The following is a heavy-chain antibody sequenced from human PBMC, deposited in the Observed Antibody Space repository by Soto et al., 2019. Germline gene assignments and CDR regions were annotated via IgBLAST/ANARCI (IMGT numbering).Heavy chain of an antibody. J-gene: IGHJ4*02. V-gene: IGHV3-33*01. CDR3: ARVGGTVTSDY. CDR1: GFSFSAYG. D-gene: IGHD4-17*01. CDR2: IYYDGNNK. Sequence: QVQLVESGGGVVQPGRSLRLSCAASGFSFSAYGMHWVRQAPGKGLEWVSMIYYDGNNKYYADSVKGRFTISRDNSKNTLYLQVDSLRVEDTAVYYCARVGGTVTSDYWGQGTLVIVSS.